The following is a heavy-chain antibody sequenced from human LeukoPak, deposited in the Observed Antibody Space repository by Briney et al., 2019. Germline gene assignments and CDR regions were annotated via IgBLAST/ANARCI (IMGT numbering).Heavy chain of an antibody. J-gene: IGHJ3*02. CDR3: ARDRLTNDAFDI. Sequence: GGSLRLSCAASGFPFNSYWMHWVRQAPGKGLVWVSRINSDGSGTSDADFVKGRFTISRDNSKNTLYLQMNSLRAEDTAMYYCARDRLTNDAFDIWGQGTMVTVSS. CDR2: INSDGSGT. V-gene: IGHV3-74*01. CDR1: GFPFNSYW. D-gene: IGHD2-8*01.